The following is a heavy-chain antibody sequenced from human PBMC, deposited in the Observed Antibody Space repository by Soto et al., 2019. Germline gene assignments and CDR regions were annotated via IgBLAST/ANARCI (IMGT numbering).Heavy chain of an antibody. Sequence: EVQLLEFGGGLVQPGGSLRLSCAASGFTFSTYAMSWVRQATGKGLEWVSGLYGSGRGISYADSVKGRFTISRDNSNDILYLEMRSLRVEDTAVYYCAKDRQPDGLWPFDHWGQGTLVIVSS. V-gene: IGHV3-23*01. CDR2: LYGSGRGI. D-gene: IGHD2-8*01. J-gene: IGHJ4*02. CDR3: AKDRQPDGLWPFDH. CDR1: GFTFSTYA.